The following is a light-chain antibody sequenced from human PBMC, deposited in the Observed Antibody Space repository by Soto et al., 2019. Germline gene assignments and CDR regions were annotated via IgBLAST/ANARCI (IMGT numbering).Light chain of an antibody. Sequence: EIVLTQSPATLSLSPGERATLSCRASQSISSYLDWYQQKRGQAPRLLIYDASKMATGIPARFSGSGSGTDFTLAISSLEPEDFAVYYCQQRGNLPSTFGQGTRLEIK. V-gene: IGKV3-11*01. J-gene: IGKJ5*01. CDR1: QSISSY. CDR2: DAS. CDR3: QQRGNLPST.